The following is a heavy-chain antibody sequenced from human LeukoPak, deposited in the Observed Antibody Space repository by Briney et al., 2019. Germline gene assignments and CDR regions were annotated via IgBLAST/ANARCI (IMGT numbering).Heavy chain of an antibody. J-gene: IGHJ4*02. CDR1: GGSFSGYY. CDR3: ARDTGAACTCRFDY. CDR2: INHSGST. D-gene: IGHD6-13*01. V-gene: IGHV4-34*01. Sequence: PSETLSLTCAVYGGSFSGYYWSWIRQPPGKGLEWIGEINHSGSTNYNPSLKSRVTISVDTSKNQFSLKLSSVTAADTAVYYCARDTGAACTCRFDYWGQGTLVTGSS.